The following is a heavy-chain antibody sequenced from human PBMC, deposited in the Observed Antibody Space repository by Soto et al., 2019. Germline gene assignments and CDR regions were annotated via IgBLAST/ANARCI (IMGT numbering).Heavy chain of an antibody. D-gene: IGHD3-22*01. CDR3: ARGDYHDTSGPFSDAFDI. CDR2: ISGNGEII. V-gene: IGHV3-11*04. Sequence: PGGSLRLSCAASGFTSSDYYIHWIRRAPGKGLEWISYISGNGEIIQYAASARGRFTISRDNAKKSLYLQMNSLRVEDTAVYYCARGDYHDTSGPFSDAFDIWGQGTMVTVSS. CDR1: GFTSSDYY. J-gene: IGHJ3*02.